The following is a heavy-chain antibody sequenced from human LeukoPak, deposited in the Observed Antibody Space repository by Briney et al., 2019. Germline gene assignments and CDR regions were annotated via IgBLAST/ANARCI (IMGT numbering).Heavy chain of an antibody. CDR1: GVSISSGDYY. CDR3: ARGKWELSLDY. CDR2: IYYSGST. V-gene: IGHV4-30-4*01. Sequence: SETLSLTCTVSGVSISSGDYYWSWIRQPPGKGLEWIGYIYYSGSTYYNPSLKSRVTISVDTSKNQFSLKLSSVTAADTAVYYCARGKWELSLDYWGQGTLVTVSS. D-gene: IGHD1-26*01. J-gene: IGHJ4*02.